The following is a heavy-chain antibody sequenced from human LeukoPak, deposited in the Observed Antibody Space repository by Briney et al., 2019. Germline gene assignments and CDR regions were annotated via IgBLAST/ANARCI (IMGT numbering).Heavy chain of an antibody. D-gene: IGHD3-10*01. CDR1: GGTFSSYA. V-gene: IGHV1-69*13. J-gene: IGHJ1*01. CDR2: IIPIFGTA. CDR3: ARVDYYGSGSYKYFQH. Sequence: GASVKVSCKASGGTFSSYAISWVRQAPGQGLEWVGGIIPIFGTANYAQKFQGRVTITADESTSTAYMELSSLRSEDTAVYYCARVDYYGSGSYKYFQHWGQGTLVTVSS.